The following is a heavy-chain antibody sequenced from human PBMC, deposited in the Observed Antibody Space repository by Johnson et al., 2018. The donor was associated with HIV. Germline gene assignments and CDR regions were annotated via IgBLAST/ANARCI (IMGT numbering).Heavy chain of an antibody. CDR3: AKLRSGSYAVDAFDI. CDR1: GFTFSRFG. Sequence: QVQLVESGGGLVKPGGSLRLSCVASGFTFSRFGMHWVRQAPGKGLEWVAFIRYDGSDKYYADSVKGRFTISRDNSKNTLYLQMNSLRAEDTAVYYCAKLRSGSYAVDAFDIWGQGTMVTVSS. D-gene: IGHD1-26*01. CDR2: IRYDGSDK. V-gene: IGHV3-30*02. J-gene: IGHJ3*02.